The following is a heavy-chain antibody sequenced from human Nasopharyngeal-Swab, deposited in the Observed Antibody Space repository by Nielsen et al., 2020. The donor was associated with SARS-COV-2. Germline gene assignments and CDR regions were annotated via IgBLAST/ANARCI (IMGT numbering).Heavy chain of an antibody. V-gene: IGHV4-39*01. D-gene: IGHD6-19*01. Sequence: SETLSLTCTVSGGSISSSSYYWGWIRQPPGKGLEWIGSIYYSGSTYYNPSLKSRVTISVDTSKNQFSLHLNSVTPDDTAVYYCARGSHKSGWFWGRGTLVTVSS. CDR2: IYYSGST. CDR3: ARGSHKSGWF. CDR1: GGSISSSSYY. J-gene: IGHJ4*02.